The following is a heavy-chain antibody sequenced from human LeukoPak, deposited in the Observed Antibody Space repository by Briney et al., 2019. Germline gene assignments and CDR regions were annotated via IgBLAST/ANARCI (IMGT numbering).Heavy chain of an antibody. CDR1: GGSISTYY. CDR3: ARESSTGSLPFDY. V-gene: IGHV4-59*01. CDR2: IYYSGST. D-gene: IGHD6-19*01. Sequence: KPSETMSLTCNVSGGSISTYYWSWIQQPPGKGLEWIGYIYYSGSTNYNPSLKSRVTISLDTSKNQFSLKLSSVNTADTAVYYCARESSTGSLPFDYWGQGALVTVSS. J-gene: IGHJ4*02.